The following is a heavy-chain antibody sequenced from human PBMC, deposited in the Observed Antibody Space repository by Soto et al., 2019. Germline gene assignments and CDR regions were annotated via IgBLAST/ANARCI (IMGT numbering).Heavy chain of an antibody. Sequence: GRSLRLSCAPSRFTFSSYGMHWVRQAPGKGLEWVAVISYDGSNIYYADSVKGRFTISRDNSKNTLYLQMNSLRAEDTAVYYCAKMSSLRAAFDIWGQGTMVTV. CDR1: RFTFSSYG. J-gene: IGHJ3*02. D-gene: IGHD6-6*01. CDR2: ISYDGSNI. V-gene: IGHV3-30*18. CDR3: AKMSSLRAAFDI.